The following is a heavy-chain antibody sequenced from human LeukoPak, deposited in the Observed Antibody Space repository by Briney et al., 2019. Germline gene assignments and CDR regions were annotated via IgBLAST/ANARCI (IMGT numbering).Heavy chain of an antibody. J-gene: IGHJ4*02. CDR3: ARVREEEGIAARPGDY. CDR2: IIPILGIA. V-gene: IGHV1-69*04. CDR1: GGTFSSYA. D-gene: IGHD6-6*01. Sequence: SVKVSCKASGGTFSSYAISWVRQAPGQGLEWMGRIIPILGIANYAQKFQGRVTITADKSTSTAYMELSSLRSEDTAVYYCARVREEEGIAARPGDYWGQGTLVTVSS.